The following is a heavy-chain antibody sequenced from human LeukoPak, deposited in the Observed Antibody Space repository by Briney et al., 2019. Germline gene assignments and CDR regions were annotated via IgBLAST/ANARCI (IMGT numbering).Heavy chain of an antibody. CDR2: IRWNSGSI. CDR3: AKDGEPYYYDSSGWFDP. D-gene: IGHD3-22*01. Sequence: GGSLRLSCAASGFTFDDYAMHWVRQAPGKGLEWVSGIRWNSGSIGYADSVKGRFTISRDNAKNSLYLQMNSLRAEDTALYYCAKDGEPYYYDSSGWFDPWGQGTLVTVSS. V-gene: IGHV3-9*01. CDR1: GFTFDDYA. J-gene: IGHJ5*02.